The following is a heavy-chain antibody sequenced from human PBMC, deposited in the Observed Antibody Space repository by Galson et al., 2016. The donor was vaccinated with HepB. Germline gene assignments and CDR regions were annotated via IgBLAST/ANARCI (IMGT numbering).Heavy chain of an antibody. CDR2: LNSEGSSR. CDR1: GFTFSDFW. CDR3: ARDRASSGWYVFGS. D-gene: IGHD6-19*01. J-gene: IGHJ4*02. Sequence: LRLSCAASGFTFSDFWMHWVRQVPGKGLVWVPRLNSEGSSRTYADSVKGRFTSSRDNANHRLYLQMNSRRAEDTAVYYCARDRASSGWYVFGSWGQGTLVTVAS. V-gene: IGHV3-74*03.